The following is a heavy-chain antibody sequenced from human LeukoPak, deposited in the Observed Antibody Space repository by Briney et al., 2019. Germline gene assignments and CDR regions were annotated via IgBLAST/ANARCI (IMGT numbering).Heavy chain of an antibody. V-gene: IGHV4-39*07. D-gene: IGHD3-9*01. CDR2: IYYSGST. J-gene: IGHJ4*02. CDR3: ARDDWGYFDY. Sequence: PSETLSLTCTVSGGSISSSSYYWGWIRQPPGKGLEWIGSIYYSGSTYYNPSLKSRVTISVDTSKNQLSLKLSSVTAADTAVYYCARDDWGYFDYWGQGTLVTVSS. CDR1: GGSISSSSYY.